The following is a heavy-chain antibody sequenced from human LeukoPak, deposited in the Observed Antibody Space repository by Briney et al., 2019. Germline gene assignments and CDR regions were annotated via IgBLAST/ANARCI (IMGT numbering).Heavy chain of an antibody. CDR3: ARQEYSYYYYYGMDV. Sequence: TGESLKISCKGSGYSFTSYWISWMRQMPGKGLEWMGRIDPSDSYTNYSPSFQGHVTISADKSISTAYLQWSSLKASDTAMYYCARQEYSYYYYYGMDVWGQGTTVTVSS. CDR1: GYSFTSYW. CDR2: IDPSDSYT. D-gene: IGHD5-18*01. V-gene: IGHV5-10-1*01. J-gene: IGHJ6*02.